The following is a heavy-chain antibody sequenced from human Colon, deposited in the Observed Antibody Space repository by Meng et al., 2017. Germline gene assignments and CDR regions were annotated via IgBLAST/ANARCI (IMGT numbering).Heavy chain of an antibody. CDR2: TSHSGST. J-gene: IGHJ4*02. CDR1: GGSSGRSDW. V-gene: IGHV4-4*02. D-gene: IGHD3-22*01. Sequence: QGRLQESGPGLVKPSETLSLTCPVSGGSSGRSDWWSWFRQPPGKGLEWIGETSHSGSTNYSPSLKSRVTISLDKSKNQLSLKLNSVTAADTAVYYCASSDYYRSDYWGQGTLVTVSS. CDR3: ASSDYYRSDY.